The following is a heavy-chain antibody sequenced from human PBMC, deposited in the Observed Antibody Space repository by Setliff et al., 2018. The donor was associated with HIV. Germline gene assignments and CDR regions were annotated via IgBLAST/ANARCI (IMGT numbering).Heavy chain of an antibody. CDR3: ARTAYYRDSSGYYSVAFDM. Sequence: GSLRLSCAASGFTFSTYPMSWVRQAPGKGLEWVSAISGSGGSTYYADSVKGRFTISREDARNSGYLQMNSLRDDDTAVYFCARTAYYRDSSGYYSVAFDMWGPGTMVTVSS. CDR1: GFTFSTYP. D-gene: IGHD3-22*01. CDR2: ISGSGGST. V-gene: IGHV3-23*01. J-gene: IGHJ3*02.